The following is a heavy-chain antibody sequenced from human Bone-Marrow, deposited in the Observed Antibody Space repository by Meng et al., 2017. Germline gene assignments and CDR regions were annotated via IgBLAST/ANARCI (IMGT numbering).Heavy chain of an antibody. CDR1: GFTFSSYA. D-gene: IGHD3-22*01. CDR2: ISYDGSNK. Sequence: GSLKISCAASGFTFSSYAMHWVRQAPGKGLEWVAVISYDGSNKYYADSAKGRFTISRDNSKNTLYLQMNSLRAEDTAVYYCAREMTYYYDSSGYSRPDYWGQGTLVTVSS. CDR3: AREMTYYYDSSGYSRPDY. V-gene: IGHV3-30*01. J-gene: IGHJ4*02.